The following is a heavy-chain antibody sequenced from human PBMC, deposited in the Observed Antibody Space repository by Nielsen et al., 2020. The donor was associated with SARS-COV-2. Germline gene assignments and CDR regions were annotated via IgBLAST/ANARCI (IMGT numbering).Heavy chain of an antibody. J-gene: IGHJ4*02. Sequence: ASVKVSCKASGYTFTGYYMHWVRQAPGQGLEWMGWISAYNGNTNYAQKLQGRVTMTTDTSTSTAYMELRSLRSDDTAVYYCARDRSIYDSSGYYHGPDYWGQGTLVTVSS. CDR3: ARDRSIYDSSGYYHGPDY. CDR1: GYTFTGYY. D-gene: IGHD3-22*01. CDR2: ISAYNGNT. V-gene: IGHV1-18*04.